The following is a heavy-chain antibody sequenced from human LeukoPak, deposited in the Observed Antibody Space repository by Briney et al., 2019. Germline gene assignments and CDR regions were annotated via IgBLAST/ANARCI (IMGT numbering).Heavy chain of an antibody. Sequence: GASVNVSCKASGGTFSSYAISWVRQAPGQGLEWMGGIIPIFGTANYAQKFQGRVTITADESTSTAYMDLSSLRSEDTAVYSCAIAFGPTNSSRLDYWGQGTLVTVSS. J-gene: IGHJ4*02. CDR3: AIAFGPTNSSRLDY. CDR1: GGTFSSYA. D-gene: IGHD3-10*01. V-gene: IGHV1-69*13. CDR2: IIPIFGTA.